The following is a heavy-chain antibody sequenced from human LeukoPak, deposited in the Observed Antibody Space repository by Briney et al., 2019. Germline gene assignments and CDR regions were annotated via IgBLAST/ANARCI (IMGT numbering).Heavy chain of an antibody. Sequence: ASVKVSCKASGFTFTSSAMQWVRQARGQRLEWIGWIVVGSGNTNYAQKFQERVTITRDMSTSTAYMELSSLRSEDTAVYYCAAILPVAVAGNYYYYGMDVWGQGTTVTVSS. CDR2: IVVGSGNT. D-gene: IGHD6-19*01. J-gene: IGHJ6*02. V-gene: IGHV1-58*02. CDR3: AAILPVAVAGNYYYYGMDV. CDR1: GFTFTSSA.